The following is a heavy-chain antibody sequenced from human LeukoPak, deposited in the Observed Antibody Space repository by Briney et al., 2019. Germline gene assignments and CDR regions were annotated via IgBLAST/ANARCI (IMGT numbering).Heavy chain of an antibody. Sequence: GASVKVSCKASGYTFSSYDINWVRQATGQGLEWMGWMNPNSGNTGYAQKFQGRVTMTRDTSISTAYMELSSLRSADTAVYFCARVSLVYCSGDTCHYRDYWGQGTLVSVPS. J-gene: IGHJ4*02. D-gene: IGHD2-15*01. V-gene: IGHV1-8*01. CDR1: GYTFSSYD. CDR2: MNPNSGNT. CDR3: ARVSLVYCSGDTCHYRDY.